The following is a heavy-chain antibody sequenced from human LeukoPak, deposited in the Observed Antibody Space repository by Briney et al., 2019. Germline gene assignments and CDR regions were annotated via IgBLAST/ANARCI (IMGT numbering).Heavy chain of an antibody. Sequence: GGSLRLSCAASGFIFSGSAMHWVRQASGKGLEWVGRIRSKANSYATAYAASVKGRFTISRDGSKNTAYLQMNSLKTEDTAVYYCTKGGIAAGDYYYYGMDVWGKGTTVTVSS. CDR3: TKGGIAAGDYYYYGMDV. V-gene: IGHV3-73*01. J-gene: IGHJ6*04. CDR1: GFIFSGSA. CDR2: IRSKANSYAT. D-gene: IGHD6-13*01.